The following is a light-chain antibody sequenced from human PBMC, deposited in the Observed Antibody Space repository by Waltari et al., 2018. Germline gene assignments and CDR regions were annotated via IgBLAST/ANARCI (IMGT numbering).Light chain of an antibody. J-gene: IGLJ3*02. V-gene: IGLV4-69*01. CDR2: VNSDGSH. CDR1: SGHSSNV. Sequence: QLVLTQSPSASASLGASVQLTCTLSSGHSSNVLAWLQQRPEKGPRYLMKVNSDGSHTKGDEIPDRFSGSGSGAERYLTISRLQSEDEADYYCQTGGHGTWVFGGGTKLTVL. CDR3: QTGGHGTWV.